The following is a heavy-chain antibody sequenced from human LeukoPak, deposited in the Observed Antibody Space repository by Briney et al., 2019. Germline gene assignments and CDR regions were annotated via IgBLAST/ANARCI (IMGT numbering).Heavy chain of an antibody. J-gene: IGHJ4*02. CDR2: IHSSSAT. CDR1: GFTVSNNY. D-gene: IGHD5-12*01. Sequence: GESLRLSCAASGFTVSNNYMGWVRQAPGKGLEWVSIIHSSSATYYADSVKGRFTISRDNSKSTLFLQMDNLRSEDTALYYCVSPTADYPFLYYFDSWGQGTLVTVSS. CDR3: VSPTADYPFLYYFDS. V-gene: IGHV3-66*03.